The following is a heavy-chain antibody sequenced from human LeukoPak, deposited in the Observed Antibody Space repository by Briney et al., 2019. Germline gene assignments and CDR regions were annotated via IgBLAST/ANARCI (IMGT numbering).Heavy chain of an antibody. CDR2: IYYSGST. J-gene: IGHJ5*02. Sequence: PSETLSLTCTVSGGSISSSSYYWGWIRQPPGKGLEWIGIIYYSGSTYYNPSLKSRVTISVDTSKNQFSLKLSSVTAADTAVYYCASAWETTTPSFDPWGQGTLVTVSS. V-gene: IGHV4-39*07. CDR3: ASAWETTTPSFDP. CDR1: GGSISSSSYY. D-gene: IGHD4-17*01.